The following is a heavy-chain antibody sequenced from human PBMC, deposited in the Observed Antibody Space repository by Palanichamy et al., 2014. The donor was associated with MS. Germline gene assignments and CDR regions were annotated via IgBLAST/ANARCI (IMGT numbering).Heavy chain of an antibody. J-gene: IGHJ6*02. V-gene: IGHV3-30-3*01. CDR3: ARDHLGTYDYIWGSYRSSRLGYGMDV. CDR2: ISYDGSNK. CDR1: GFTFSSYA. Sequence: VESGGGVVQPGRSLRLSCAASGFTFSSYAMHWVRQAPGKGLEWVAVISYDGSNKYYADSVKGRFTISRDNSKNTLYLQMNSLRAEDTAVYYCARDHLGTYDYIWGSYRSSRLGYGMDVWGQGTTVTVSS. D-gene: IGHD3-16*02.